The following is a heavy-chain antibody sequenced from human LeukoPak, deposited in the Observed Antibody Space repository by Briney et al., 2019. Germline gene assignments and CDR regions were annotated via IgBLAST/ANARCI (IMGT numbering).Heavy chain of an antibody. CDR3: ARDHGSGSYSMDV. CDR2: ISYDGSNK. J-gene: IGHJ6*04. CDR1: GFTFSSYA. Sequence: PGRSLRLTCAASGFTFSSYAMHWVRQAPGKGLEWVAVISYDGSNKYYADSVKGRFTISRDNSKNTLYLQMNSLRAEDTAVYYCARDHGSGSYSMDVWGKGTTVTVSS. V-gene: IGHV3-30*04. D-gene: IGHD3-10*01.